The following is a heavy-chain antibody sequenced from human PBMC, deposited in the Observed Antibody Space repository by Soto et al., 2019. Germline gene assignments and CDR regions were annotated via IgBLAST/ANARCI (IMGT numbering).Heavy chain of an antibody. CDR3: TKERGYYYYGMDV. CDR2: ISYDGSNK. D-gene: IGHD3-16*01. Sequence: QVQLVESGGGVVQPGRSLRLSCAASGFTFGSYGMHWVRQAPGKGLEWVAVISYDGSNKYYADSVKGRFTISRDNSKNTLYLQMNSLRAEDTAVYYCTKERGYYYYGMDVWGQGTTVTVSS. J-gene: IGHJ6*02. V-gene: IGHV3-30*18. CDR1: GFTFGSYG.